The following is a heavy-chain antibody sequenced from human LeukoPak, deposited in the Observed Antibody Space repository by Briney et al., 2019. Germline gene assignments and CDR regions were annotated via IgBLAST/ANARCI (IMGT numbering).Heavy chain of an antibody. J-gene: IGHJ3*02. D-gene: IGHD1-14*01. CDR1: GFTFSSYG. CDR3: AAELNGGWNAFDI. Sequence: GGSLRLSCAASGFTFSSYGMHWVRQAPGKGLEWVAFIRYDGSNKYYADSVKGRFTISRDNSKNTLYLQMNSLRAEDTAVYYCAAELNGGWNAFDIWGQGTMVTVSS. CDR2: IRYDGSNK. V-gene: IGHV3-30*02.